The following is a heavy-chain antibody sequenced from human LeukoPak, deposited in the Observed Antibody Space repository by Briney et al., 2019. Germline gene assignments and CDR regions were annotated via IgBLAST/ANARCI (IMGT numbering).Heavy chain of an antibody. Sequence: GGSLRLSCAASGFTFYDYAMHWVRQAPGKGLEWVSAISGSGGSTYYADSVKGRFTISRDNSKNTLYLQMNSLRAEDTAVYYCAKRDYDFWSDMGGSLDYWGQGTLVTVSS. CDR1: GFTFYDYA. CDR2: ISGSGGST. CDR3: AKRDYDFWSDMGGSLDY. D-gene: IGHD3-3*01. V-gene: IGHV3-23*01. J-gene: IGHJ4*02.